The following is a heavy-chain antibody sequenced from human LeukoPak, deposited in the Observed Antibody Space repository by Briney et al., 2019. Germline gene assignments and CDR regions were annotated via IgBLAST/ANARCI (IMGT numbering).Heavy chain of an antibody. CDR2: ICAGVTGN. CDR1: GFAIPNDG. D-gene: IGHD3-22*01. Sequence: GGSLRLSCTGSGFAIPNDGMAWVRQAPGKGLEWISSICAGVTGNYYAASVRGRFTISKDNSKKTVFLQMNSLRAEDTALYYCAKSIDSGGYPLGDSWGQGTLVSVSS. J-gene: IGHJ4*02. CDR3: AKSIDSGGYPLGDS. V-gene: IGHV3-23*01.